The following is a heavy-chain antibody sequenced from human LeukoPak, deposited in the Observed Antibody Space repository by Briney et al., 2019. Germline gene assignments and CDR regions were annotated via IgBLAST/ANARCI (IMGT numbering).Heavy chain of an antibody. CDR1: GGSISSYY. V-gene: IGHV4-59*01. CDR3: ARGWVYSGSYYFYFDY. D-gene: IGHD1-26*01. CDR2: IYYSGST. J-gene: IGHJ4*02. Sequence: KPSETLSLTCTVSGGSISSYYWSWTRQPPGKGLEWIGYIYYSGSTNYNPSLKSRVTISVDTSKNQFSLKLNSVTAADTAVYYCARGWVYSGSYYFYFDYWGQGTLVTVSS.